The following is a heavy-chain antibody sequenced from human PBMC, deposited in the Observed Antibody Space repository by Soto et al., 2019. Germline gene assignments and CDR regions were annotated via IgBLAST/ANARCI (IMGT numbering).Heavy chain of an antibody. Sequence: SETLSLTCSVSGGSMSEYFWSWIRQSPGKGLEWIGYIYYLGSTDYNPSLKSRVTISVDTSKRQFALRLTSVTAADTAVYYCARDGYDGSGSPYPAYWGPGTQVTVSS. CDR3: ARDGYDGSGSPYPAY. J-gene: IGHJ4*02. CDR1: GGSMSEYF. CDR2: IYYLGST. D-gene: IGHD3-10*01. V-gene: IGHV4-59*01.